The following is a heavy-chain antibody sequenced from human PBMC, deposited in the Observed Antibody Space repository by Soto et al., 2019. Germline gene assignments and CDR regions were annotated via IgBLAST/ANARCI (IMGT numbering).Heavy chain of an antibody. CDR3: ARGAYYDFWSGYYIVDY. Sequence: ASVKVSCKASGYTFTSYDINWVRQATGQGLEWMGWMNPNSGNTGYAQKFQGRVTMTRNTSISTAYMELSSLRSEDTAVYYCARGAYYDFWSGYYIVDYWGQGTLVTVSS. D-gene: IGHD3-3*01. V-gene: IGHV1-8*01. CDR2: MNPNSGNT. CDR1: GYTFTSYD. J-gene: IGHJ4*02.